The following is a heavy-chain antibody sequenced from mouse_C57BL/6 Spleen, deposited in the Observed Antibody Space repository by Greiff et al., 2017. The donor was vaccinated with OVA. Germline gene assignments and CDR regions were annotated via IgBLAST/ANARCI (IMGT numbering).Heavy chain of an antibody. Sequence: QVQLLQSGAELVQPGASVKLSCTASGYAFSSYWMTWVQQRPGKGLEWIGQIYPGDGDTNYNGKFKGKATLTADKSSSTAYMQLSSLTSEDSAVDFCASLDSSGYRFAYWGQGTLVTVSA. CDR3: ASLDSSGYRFAY. CDR1: GYAFSSYW. CDR2: IYPGDGDT. J-gene: IGHJ3*01. D-gene: IGHD3-2*02. V-gene: IGHV1-80*01.